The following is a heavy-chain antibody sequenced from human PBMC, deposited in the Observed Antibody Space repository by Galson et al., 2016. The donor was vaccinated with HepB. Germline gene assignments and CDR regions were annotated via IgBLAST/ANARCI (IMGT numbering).Heavy chain of an antibody. Sequence: SLRLSCAASGFTFSTYSMNWVRQAPGKGLEWVSSISTTSSYIYHADSVKGRFTISRDNAKNSLYLQMNSLRGDDTAIYYCVRNLFSGADCSVDYWGQGTLVTVSS. J-gene: IGHJ4*02. CDR1: GFTFSTYS. V-gene: IGHV3-21*01. D-gene: IGHD2-21*02. CDR3: VRNLFSGADCSVDY. CDR2: ISTTSSYI.